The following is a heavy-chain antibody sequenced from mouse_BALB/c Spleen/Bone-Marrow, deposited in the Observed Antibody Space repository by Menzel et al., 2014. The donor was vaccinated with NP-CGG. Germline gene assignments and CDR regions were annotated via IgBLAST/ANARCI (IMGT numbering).Heavy chain of an antibody. Sequence: EVMLVESGAELVKPGASVKLSCTASGFNIKDTYMHWVKQRPEQGLEWIGRIDPANGNTKYDPKFQGKATITADTSSNTAYLQLSSLTSEDTAVYYYARYRLGTYFDYWGQGTTLTVSS. CDR2: IDPANGNT. V-gene: IGHV14-3*02. D-gene: IGHD1-2*01. CDR3: ARYRLGTYFDY. J-gene: IGHJ2*01. CDR1: GFNIKDTY.